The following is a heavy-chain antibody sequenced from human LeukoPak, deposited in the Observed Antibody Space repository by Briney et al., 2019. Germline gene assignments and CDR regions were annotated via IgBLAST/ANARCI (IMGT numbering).Heavy chain of an antibody. CDR1: GFTVSSNY. V-gene: IGHV3-66*02. CDR2: IYSGGST. D-gene: IGHD6-25*01. CDR3: AKAGRYYYYMDV. J-gene: IGHJ6*03. Sequence: GGSLRLSCAASGFTVSSNYMSWVRQAPGKGLEWVSVIYSGGSTYYADSVKGRFTISRDNSKNTLYLQMNSLRAEDTAVYYCAKAGRYYYYMDVWGKGTTVTVSS.